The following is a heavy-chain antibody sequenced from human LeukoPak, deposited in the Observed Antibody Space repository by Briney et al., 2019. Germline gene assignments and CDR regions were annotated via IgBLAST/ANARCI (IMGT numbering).Heavy chain of an antibody. CDR1: GGSISSSSYY. J-gene: IGHJ6*02. CDR3: ARDPATYCGGDCLNYGMDV. Sequence: PSETLSLTCTVSGGSISSSSYYWGWIRQPPGKGLEWIGRIYYSGSTYYNPSLKSRVTISVDTSKNQFSLKLSSVTAADTAVYYCARDPATYCGGDCLNYGMDVWGQGTTVTVSS. D-gene: IGHD2-21*02. V-gene: IGHV4-39*07. CDR2: IYYSGST.